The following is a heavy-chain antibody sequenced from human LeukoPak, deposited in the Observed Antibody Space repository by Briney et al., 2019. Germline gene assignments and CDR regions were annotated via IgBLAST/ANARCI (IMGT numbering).Heavy chain of an antibody. CDR1: GFTFSVYS. V-gene: IGHV3-48*02. J-gene: IGHJ4*02. Sequence: GGSLRLSCAASGFTFSVYSMNWVRQPPGMGLEWVSYITSNSATIQYADSVKGRFTISRDNAKNSLSLQMNSLRDENTAVYYCARSVGGHFDYWGQGMLVTVSS. D-gene: IGHD3-16*01. CDR3: ARSVGGHFDY. CDR2: ITSNSATI.